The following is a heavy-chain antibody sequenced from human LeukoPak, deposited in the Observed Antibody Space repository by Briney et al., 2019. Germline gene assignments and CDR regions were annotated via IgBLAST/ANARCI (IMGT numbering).Heavy chain of an antibody. CDR1: GGSISSSSYY. V-gene: IGHV4-39*07. CDR3: ARESATVVRADFDY. D-gene: IGHD4-23*01. J-gene: IGHJ4*02. Sequence: SETLSLTCTVSGGSISSSSYYWGWIRQPPGNGLEWIGSIYYSGSTYYNPSLKSRVTISVDTSKNQFSLKLSSVTAADTAVYYCARESATVVRADFDYWGQGTLVTVSS. CDR2: IYYSGST.